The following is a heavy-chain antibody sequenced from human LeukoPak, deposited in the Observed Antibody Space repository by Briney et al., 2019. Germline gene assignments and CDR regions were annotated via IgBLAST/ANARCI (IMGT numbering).Heavy chain of an antibody. Sequence: GASVKVSCKASGYTFTSYGISWVRQAPGQGLEWMGWISAYNGNTNYAQKLQGRVTMTTDTSTSTAYMELRSLRSDDTAVYYCARVRGYNGNSYYMDVWGKGTTVTISS. D-gene: IGHD1/OR15-1a*01. CDR3: ARVRGYNGNSYYMDV. CDR1: GYTFTSYG. CDR2: ISAYNGNT. V-gene: IGHV1-18*01. J-gene: IGHJ6*03.